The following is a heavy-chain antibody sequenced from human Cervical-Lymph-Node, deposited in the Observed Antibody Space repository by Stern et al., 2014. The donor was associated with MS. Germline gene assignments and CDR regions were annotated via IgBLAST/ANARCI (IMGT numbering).Heavy chain of an antibody. CDR2: LHPNSDDT. J-gene: IGHJ5*01. CDR1: GYTLNDYY. V-gene: IGHV1-2*02. D-gene: IGHD6-13*01. CDR3: ARGGQQLVNNWFDS. Sequence: VTLEESGAAVKKPGASVKVSCKASGYTLNDYYIDWVRQAPGQGLEWMGWLHPNSDDTGYAQKFQGRVTMTRDTSISTAYMELSSLTSDDTAVYYCARGGQQLVNNWFDSWGQGTQVTVSS.